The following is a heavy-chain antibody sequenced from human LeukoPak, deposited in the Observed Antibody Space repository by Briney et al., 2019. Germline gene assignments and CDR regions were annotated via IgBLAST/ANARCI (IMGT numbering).Heavy chain of an antibody. CDR2: TYYRSKWYS. V-gene: IGHV6-1*01. CDR1: GDSASSSTAA. CDR3: TRGYSNPYYWFDP. Sequence: SQTLSLTCAISGDSASSSTAAWNWIRQSPSRGLEWLGRTYYRSKWYSDYAVSVKGRITINPDTSKNQLSLQLKSVTPEDTAVYFCTRGYSNPYYWFDPWGQGTLVTVSS. J-gene: IGHJ5*02. D-gene: IGHD2-21*01.